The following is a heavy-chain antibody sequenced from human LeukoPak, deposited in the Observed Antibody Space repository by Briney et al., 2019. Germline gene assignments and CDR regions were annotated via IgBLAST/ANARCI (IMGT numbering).Heavy chain of an antibody. CDR3: TTRRPSGSYLFDY. V-gene: IGHV3-15*01. D-gene: IGHD1-26*01. J-gene: IGHJ4*02. CDR2: IKSKTDGGTT. Sequence: GGSLRLSCAASGFTFSNAWMSWVRQAPGKGLEWVGRIKSKTDGGTTDYAAPVKGRFTISRDDSKNTLYLQMNSLKTEDTAVYYCTTRRPSGSYLFDYWGQGTLVTVSS. CDR1: GFTFSNAW.